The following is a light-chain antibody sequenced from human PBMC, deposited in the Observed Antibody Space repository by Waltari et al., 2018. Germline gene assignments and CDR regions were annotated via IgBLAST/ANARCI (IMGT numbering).Light chain of an antibody. V-gene: IGKV1-39*01. Sequence: DIQMTQSPSSLSASVGDRVTITCRASQSISSYLNWYQQKPGKAPKLLIYAASSLQSGVPSRFSGSGSGTDFTHTISSLQPDNFATYYCQQSYSTPPYAFGPGTKVDI. CDR1: QSISSY. CDR3: QQSYSTPPYA. CDR2: AAS. J-gene: IGKJ3*01.